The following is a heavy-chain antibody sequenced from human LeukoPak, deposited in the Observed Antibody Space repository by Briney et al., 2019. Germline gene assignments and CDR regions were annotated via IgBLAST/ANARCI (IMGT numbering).Heavy chain of an antibody. V-gene: IGHV3-9*01. J-gene: IGHJ5*01. Sequence: GGSLRLSCAASGFTFDDYGMHWVQQPPGKGLEWVSGISWNSGNIGYADSVKGRFTISRDNAKNSLYLQMDILKPEDTAFYYCAKVDGYNSGWYDSWGQGTLVTVSS. CDR1: GFTFDDYG. CDR3: AKVDGYNSGWYDS. CDR2: ISWNSGNI. D-gene: IGHD6-19*01.